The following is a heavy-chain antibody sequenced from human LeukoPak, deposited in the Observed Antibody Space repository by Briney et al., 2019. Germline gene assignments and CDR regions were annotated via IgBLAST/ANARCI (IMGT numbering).Heavy chain of an antibody. CDR3: ARIAAAGSFFDY. D-gene: IGHD6-13*01. Sequence: SETLSLTCTVSGGSISSSSYYWGWIRQPPGKGLEWIGSTYYSGCTYYNPSLKSRVTISVDTSKNQFSLKLSSVTAADTAVYYCARIAAAGSFFDYWGQGTLVTVSS. CDR1: GGSISSSSYY. J-gene: IGHJ4*02. V-gene: IGHV4-39*01. CDR2: TYYSGCT.